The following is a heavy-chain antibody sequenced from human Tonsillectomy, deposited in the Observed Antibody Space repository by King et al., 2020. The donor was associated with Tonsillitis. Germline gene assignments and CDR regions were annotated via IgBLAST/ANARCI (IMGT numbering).Heavy chain of an antibody. V-gene: IGHV3-21*01. CDR3: ARDSNDFWSGYYNH. CDR1: GFTFSTYT. Sequence: VQLVESGGGLVTPGGSLRLSCAASGFTFSTYTMTWVRQAPGKGLEWVSSISSSGSYIYYADSLKGRFTISRDNAKNSLYLQMNSLRAEDTAVYYCARDSNDFWSGYYNHRGQGTLVTVSS. J-gene: IGHJ4*02. CDR2: ISSSGSYI. D-gene: IGHD3-3*01.